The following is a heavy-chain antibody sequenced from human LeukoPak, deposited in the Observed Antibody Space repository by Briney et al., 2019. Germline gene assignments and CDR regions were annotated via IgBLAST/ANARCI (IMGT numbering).Heavy chain of an antibody. D-gene: IGHD6-13*01. J-gene: IGHJ3*02. CDR1: GGSISSYY. CDR2: IYHSGST. V-gene: IGHV4-59*12. Sequence: PSETLSLTCTVSGGSISSYYWSWIRQPPGKGLEWIGYIYHSGSTYYNPSLKSRVTISVDRSKNQFSLKLSSVTAADTAVYYCARGPTYSSSWYGPRGAFDIWGQGTMVTVSS. CDR3: ARGPTYSSSWYGPRGAFDI.